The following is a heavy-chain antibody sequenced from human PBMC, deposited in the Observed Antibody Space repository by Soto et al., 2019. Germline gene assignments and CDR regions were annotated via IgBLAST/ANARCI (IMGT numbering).Heavy chain of an antibody. CDR3: ARHGGYGDSGGDWFDP. J-gene: IGHJ5*02. Sequence: QLQLQESGPGLVKPSETLSLTCTVSGGSISSSSYYWGWIRQPPGKGLEWIGSIYYSGSTYYNPSLKSRVTISVDTSKNQFSLKLSSVTAADTAVYYCARHGGYGDSGGDWFDPWGQGTLVTVSS. V-gene: IGHV4-39*01. CDR2: IYYSGST. D-gene: IGHD4-17*01. CDR1: GGSISSSSYY.